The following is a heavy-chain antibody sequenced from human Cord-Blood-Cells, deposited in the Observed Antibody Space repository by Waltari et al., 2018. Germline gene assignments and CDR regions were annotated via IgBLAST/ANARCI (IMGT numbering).Heavy chain of an antibody. CDR1: GYTFTGYY. CDR2: INPNSGGT. D-gene: IGHD4-17*01. J-gene: IGHJ3*02. Sequence: QVQLVQSGAEVKKPGASVKVSCKASGYTFTGYYMHWVRQAPGQGLEWMGGINPNSGGTNYAQKVQGRVTMTRDTSISTAYMELSRLRSEDTAVYYCARGQNGDYSSDAFDIWGQGTMVTVSS. CDR3: ARGQNGDYSSDAFDI. V-gene: IGHV1-2*02.